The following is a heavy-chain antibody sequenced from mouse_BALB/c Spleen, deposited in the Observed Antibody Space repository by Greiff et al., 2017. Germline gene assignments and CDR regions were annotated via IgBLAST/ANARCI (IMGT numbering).Heavy chain of an antibody. Sequence: EVMLVESGGGLVQPGGSRKLSCAASGFTFSSFGMHWVRQAPEKGLEWVAYISSGSSTIYYADTVKGRFTISRDNPKNTLFLQMTSLRSEDTAMYYCARDVGRTPGFAYWGQGTLVTVSA. CDR2: ISSGSSTI. D-gene: IGHD4-1*01. CDR3: ARDVGRTPGFAY. J-gene: IGHJ3*01. CDR1: GFTFSSFG. V-gene: IGHV5-17*02.